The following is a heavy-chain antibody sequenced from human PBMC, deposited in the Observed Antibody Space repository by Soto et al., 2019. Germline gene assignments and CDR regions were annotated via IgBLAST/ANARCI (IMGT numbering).Heavy chain of an antibody. CDR3: AKDKAVDTAMAMGFDP. D-gene: IGHD5-18*01. CDR2: ISGNGGST. Sequence: GGSLRLSCAASGFTFDDYAMHWVRQAPGKGLEWVSLISGNGGSTYYADSVKGRFTISRDNSKNSLYLQMNSLRTEDTALYYCAKDKAVDTAMAMGFDPWGQGTLVTVSS. V-gene: IGHV3-43*02. J-gene: IGHJ5*02. CDR1: GFTFDDYA.